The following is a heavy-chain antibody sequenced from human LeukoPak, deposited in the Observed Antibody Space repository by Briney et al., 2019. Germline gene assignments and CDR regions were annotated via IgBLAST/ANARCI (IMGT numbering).Heavy chain of an antibody. CDR1: GLTLTTYW. D-gene: IGHD3-3*01. CDR2: INQDGSER. CDR3: ASDGGPFDN. V-gene: IGHV3-7*01. J-gene: IGHJ4*02. Sequence: GGSLRLSCAASGLTLTTYWMSWVRQAQGKGLEWVANINQDGSERYYVDSVKGRFTISRDNAKKSLYLQMNGLRTDDTAVYYCASDGGPFDNWGQGTLVTVSS.